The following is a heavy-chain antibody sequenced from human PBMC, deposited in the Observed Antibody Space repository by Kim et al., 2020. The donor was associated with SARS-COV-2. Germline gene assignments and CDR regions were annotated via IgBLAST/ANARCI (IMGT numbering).Heavy chain of an antibody. V-gene: IGHV1-69*13. Sequence: SVKVSCKASGGTFSSYAISWVRQAPGQGLEWMGGIIPIFGTANYAQKFQGRVTITADESTSTAYMELSSLRSEDTAVYYCARDLALGRGATTLGAFDIWGQGTMVTVSS. CDR3: ARDLALGRGATTLGAFDI. J-gene: IGHJ3*02. CDR2: IIPIFGTA. CDR1: GGTFSSYA. D-gene: IGHD1-26*01.